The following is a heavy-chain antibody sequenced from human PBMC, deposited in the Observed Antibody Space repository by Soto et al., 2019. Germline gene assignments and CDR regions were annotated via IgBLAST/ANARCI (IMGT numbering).Heavy chain of an antibody. Sequence: QVQLVQSGAEVKKPGSSVKVSCKASGGTFSSYTISWVRQAPGQGLEWMGRIIPIIGIANYAQKFQGRVTITAEESTSTAYMKLSSMRSEDTAVYYCARKYYYGSGSSPTHRHWYFDLWGRGTLVTVS. J-gene: IGHJ2*01. CDR1: GGTFSSYT. D-gene: IGHD3-10*01. V-gene: IGHV1-69*02. CDR3: ARKYYYGSGSSPTHRHWYFDL. CDR2: IIPIIGIA.